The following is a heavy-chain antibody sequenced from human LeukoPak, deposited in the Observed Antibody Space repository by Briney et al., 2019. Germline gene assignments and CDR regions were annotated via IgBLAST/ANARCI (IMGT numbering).Heavy chain of an antibody. J-gene: IGHJ4*02. Sequence: SGTLSLTCAVSGGSITTTNRWTWVRHTRGKGLEWIGEIHHSGTTHYNPSLKTRVTISVDNSKNQFSLNLTSMTAADTAVYFCARVFGGANWGQGTLVTVSS. D-gene: IGHD3-10*02. CDR2: IHHSGTT. V-gene: IGHV4-4*02. CDR3: ARVFGGAN. CDR1: GGSITTTNR.